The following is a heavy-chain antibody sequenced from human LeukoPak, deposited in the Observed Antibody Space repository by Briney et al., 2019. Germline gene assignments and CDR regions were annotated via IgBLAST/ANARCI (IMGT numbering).Heavy chain of an antibody. J-gene: IGHJ1*01. CDR3: ARGHNGGSSWYEYFQH. CDR1: GGSIASGEYY. V-gene: IGHV4-30-4*01. CDR2: VYYTGNI. Sequence: PSETLSLTCTVSGGSIASGEYYWNWIRQPPGKGLEWIAHVYYTGNIFYNPSLKSRVTMSVDTSKNQFSLKLTSVTAADTAVYYCARGHNGGSSWYEYFQHWGQGTLVTVSS. D-gene: IGHD6-13*01.